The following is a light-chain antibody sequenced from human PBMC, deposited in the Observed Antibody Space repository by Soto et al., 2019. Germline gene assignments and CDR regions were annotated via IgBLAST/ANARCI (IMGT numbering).Light chain of an antibody. CDR2: KAS. CDR1: QDIDKF. CDR3: QQLNSFT. V-gene: IGKV1-5*03. Sequence: DIQITQSPSSLSASVGDRVSITCQASQDIDKFLNWYQQKPVKTPXLLIYKASTLKSGVPSRFSGSGYGKEFTLKISSLQPDDFANYYYQQLNSFTFGGGTKVDIK. J-gene: IGKJ4*01.